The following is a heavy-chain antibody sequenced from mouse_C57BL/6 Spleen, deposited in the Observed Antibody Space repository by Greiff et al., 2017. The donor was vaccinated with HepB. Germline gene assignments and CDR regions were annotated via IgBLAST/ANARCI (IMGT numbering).Heavy chain of an antibody. CDR1: GFTFSSYA. J-gene: IGHJ4*01. CDR2: ISSGGDYI. V-gene: IGHV5-9-1*02. D-gene: IGHD1-1*01. Sequence: EVILVESGEGLVKPGGSLKLSCAASGFTFSSYAMSWVRQTPEKRLEWVAYISSGGDYIYYADTVKGRFTISRDNARNTLYLQMSSLKSEDTAMYYCTRDRGYGSLYAMDYWGQGTSVTVSS. CDR3: TRDRGYGSLYAMDY.